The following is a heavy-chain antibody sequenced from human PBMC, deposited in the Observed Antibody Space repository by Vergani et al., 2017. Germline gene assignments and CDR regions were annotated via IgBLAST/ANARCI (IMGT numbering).Heavy chain of an antibody. Sequence: QVQLVESGGGVVQPGRSLRLSCAASGFTFSDYGIHWVRQAPGKGLEWVAVISYDGSQKYYADSVKGRFTISRDNAKNSLYLQMNSLRAEDTAVYYCARGVGEDFWSGYYISYYYYMDVWGKGTTVTVSS. CDR1: GFTFSDYG. CDR3: ARGVGEDFWSGYYISYYYYMDV. CDR2: ISYDGSQK. V-gene: IGHV3-30*03. D-gene: IGHD3-3*01. J-gene: IGHJ6*03.